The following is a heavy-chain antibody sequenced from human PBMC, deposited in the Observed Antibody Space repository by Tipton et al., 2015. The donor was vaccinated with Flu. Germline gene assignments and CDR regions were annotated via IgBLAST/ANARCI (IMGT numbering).Heavy chain of an antibody. J-gene: IGHJ4*02. CDR3: ARAVAGGEAH. D-gene: IGHD6-19*01. Sequence: SLRLSCAASGFTFSTFWMHWVRQAPGKGLEWVANIKQDGSQKYYVDSVKGRFTISRDNAKNSLYLQMNSLRAEDTAVYYCARAVAGGEAHWGQGTLVTVSS. CDR1: GFTFSTFW. V-gene: IGHV3-7*03. CDR2: IKQDGSQK.